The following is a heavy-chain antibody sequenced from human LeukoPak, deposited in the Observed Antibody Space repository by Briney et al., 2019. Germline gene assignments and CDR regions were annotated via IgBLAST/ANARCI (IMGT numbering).Heavy chain of an antibody. V-gene: IGHV3-9*01. CDR3: AKDITSAGTYVGD. CDR1: GFTFSDYY. CDR2: ISWNSGSI. Sequence: GGSLRLSCAASGFTFSDYYMSWIRQAPGKGLEWVSGISWNSGSIGYADSVKGRFTISRDNAKNSLYLQMNSLRAEDTALYYCAKDITSAGTYVGDWGQGALVTVSS. J-gene: IGHJ4*02. D-gene: IGHD6-13*01.